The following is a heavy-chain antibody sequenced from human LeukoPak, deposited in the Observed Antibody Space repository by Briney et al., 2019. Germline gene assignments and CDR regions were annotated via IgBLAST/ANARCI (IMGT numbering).Heavy chain of an antibody. D-gene: IGHD3-16*01. CDR1: GGSISSSNW. J-gene: IGHJ3*02. CDR3: ASHLEYVQAFDI. Sequence: ASGTLSLTCAVSGGSISSSNWWSWVRQPPGKGLEWIGEIYYSGSTNYNPSLKSRVTISVDTSKNQFSLKLSSVTAADTAVYYCASHLEYVQAFDIWGQGTMVTVSS. V-gene: IGHV4-4*02. CDR2: IYYSGST.